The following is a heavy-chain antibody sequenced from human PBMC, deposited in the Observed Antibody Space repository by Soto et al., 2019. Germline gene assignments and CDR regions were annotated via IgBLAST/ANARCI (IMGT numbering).Heavy chain of an antibody. V-gene: IGHV1-3*01. CDR1: GYTFTSYA. D-gene: IGHD3-10*01. Sequence: GASVKVSCKASGYTFTSYAMHWVRQAPGQRLEWMGWINAGNGNTKYSQKFQGRVTITRDTSASTAYMELSSLRSEDTAVYYCAGGYGSGRWNAFDIWGQGTMVTVSS. CDR3: AGGYGSGRWNAFDI. J-gene: IGHJ3*02. CDR2: INAGNGNT.